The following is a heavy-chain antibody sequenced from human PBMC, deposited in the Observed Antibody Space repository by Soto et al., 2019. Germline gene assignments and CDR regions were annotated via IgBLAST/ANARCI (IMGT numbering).Heavy chain of an antibody. J-gene: IGHJ4*02. Sequence: EVQLVESGGVLVQPGGSLRLSCAASGFSFSSFSMNWVRQAPGKGLECVSYISGTSTTIYYADSVKGRFTISRDKAKNSLYLQMNSLRDEDTAVYYCARVDWNYGGRFDYWGQGTLVTVSS. CDR3: ARVDWNYGGRFDY. CDR2: ISGTSTTI. CDR1: GFSFSSFS. V-gene: IGHV3-48*02. D-gene: IGHD1-7*01.